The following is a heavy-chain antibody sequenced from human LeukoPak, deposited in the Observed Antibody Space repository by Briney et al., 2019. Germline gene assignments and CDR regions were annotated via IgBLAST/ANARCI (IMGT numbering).Heavy chain of an antibody. D-gene: IGHD2-2*01. J-gene: IGHJ4*02. Sequence: ASVKVSCKASGYTFTGYYMYWVRQAPGQGLEWMGWINPNSCGTNYAQKLQGRVTMSRDTSISTAYMELSRLRSDDTAVYYCAILSVVVPAAPFDYWGQGTLVTVSS. V-gene: IGHV1-2*02. CDR3: AILSVVVPAAPFDY. CDR2: INPNSCGT. CDR1: GYTFTGYY.